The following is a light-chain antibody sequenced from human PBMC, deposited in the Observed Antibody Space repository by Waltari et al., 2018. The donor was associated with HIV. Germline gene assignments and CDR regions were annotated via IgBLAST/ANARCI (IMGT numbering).Light chain of an antibody. CDR3: LVHMGHGAWV. CDR2: STN. Sequence: QTVVTQEPSFSVSPGGTVTLTCGLNSGSVSTTSFPSWYQQTPGQAPRTLIYSTNMRSSVIPDRFSGSIRGNKAALTITGAQADDDSDYYCLVHMGHGAWVFGGGTKLTVL. V-gene: IGLV8-61*01. CDR1: SGSVSTTSF. J-gene: IGLJ3*02.